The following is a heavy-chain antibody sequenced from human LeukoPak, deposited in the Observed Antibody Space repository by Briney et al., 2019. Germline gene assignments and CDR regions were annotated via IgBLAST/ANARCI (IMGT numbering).Heavy chain of an antibody. CDR3: ARGLAGAYRIMDV. J-gene: IGHJ6*02. V-gene: IGHV3-74*01. D-gene: IGHD6-19*01. CDR2: ISADGTTT. Sequence: GGSLRLSCVASGFTFSSSWMHWVRQAPGKGLVWVSLISADGTTTTYADSVKGRFTVSRDNAKNTLYLQMNSLRGEDAAAYYCARGLAGAYRIMDVWGQGTTVTVS. CDR1: GFTFSSSW.